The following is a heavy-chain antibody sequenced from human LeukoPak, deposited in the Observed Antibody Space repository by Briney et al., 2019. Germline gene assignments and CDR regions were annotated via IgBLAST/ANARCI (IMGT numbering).Heavy chain of an antibody. D-gene: IGHD3-22*01. J-gene: IGHJ4*02. CDR1: GFTFSSYS. Sequence: PGGPLRLSCAASGFTFSSYSMNWVRQAPGKGLEWVSSISSSSSYIYYADSVKGRFTISRDNAKNSLYLQMNSLRAEDTAVYYCASTPRGVVVSLHDYWGQGTLVTVSS. CDR3: ASTPRGVVVSLHDY. CDR2: ISSSSSYI. V-gene: IGHV3-21*01.